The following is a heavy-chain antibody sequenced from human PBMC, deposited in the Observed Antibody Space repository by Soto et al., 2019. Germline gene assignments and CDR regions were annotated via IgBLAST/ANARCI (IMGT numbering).Heavy chain of an antibody. CDR2: IYYSGTT. J-gene: IGHJ5*02. D-gene: IGHD6-13*01. CDR3: ARSYSSLGDWFDP. Sequence: SETLSLTCAVSGDSISNGYHWAWIRQPPGKGLEWIGTIYYSGTTYSNPSLKSRVTISADTSKNQLSLRLTSVTAADTAVYYCARSYSSLGDWFDPWGQGTLVTVSS. CDR1: GDSISNGYH. V-gene: IGHV4-38-2*01.